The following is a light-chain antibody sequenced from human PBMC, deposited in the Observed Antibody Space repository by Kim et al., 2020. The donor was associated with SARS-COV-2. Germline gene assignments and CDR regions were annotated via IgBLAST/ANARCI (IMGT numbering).Light chain of an antibody. CDR2: GNN. V-gene: IGLV3-19*01. J-gene: IGLJ3*02. CDR3: NSRDSCGNHRL. Sequence: AVRQTVRNTCQGDSSRSYYVSWYHTKQGKATVLVIYGNNIPPSGFPDLFFGPSSGNTASLTITGAQAEDEADYYCNSRDSCGNHRLFGGGTQLTVL. CDR1: SSRSYY.